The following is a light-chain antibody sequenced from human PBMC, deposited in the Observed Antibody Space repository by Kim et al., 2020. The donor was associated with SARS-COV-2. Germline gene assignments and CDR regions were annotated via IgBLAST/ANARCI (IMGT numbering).Light chain of an antibody. J-gene: IGKJ5*01. CDR1: RSVTRY. V-gene: IGKV3-11*01. CDR2: DAS. CDR3: QQRSNWPPVIT. Sequence: PGEKATLSRRASRSVTRYLAWYQQTPGQAPRLLIYDASNRATAIPARFSGSGSGTDFTLTISSLEPEDFALYYCQQRSNWPPVITFGQGTRLEIK.